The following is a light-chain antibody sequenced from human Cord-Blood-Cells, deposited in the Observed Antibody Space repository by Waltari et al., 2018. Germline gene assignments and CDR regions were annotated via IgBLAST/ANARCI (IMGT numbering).Light chain of an antibody. V-gene: IGKV4-1*01. Sequence: DIVRTQSPDPLAVALGERATINCNSSQSVLYSSNNKNYLAWYQQKPGQPPKLLIYWASTRESGVPDRFSGSGSGTDFTLTISSLQAEDVAVYYCQQYYSTPYTFGQGTKLEIK. CDR2: WAS. CDR1: QSVLYSSNNKNY. CDR3: QQYYSTPYT. J-gene: IGKJ2*01.